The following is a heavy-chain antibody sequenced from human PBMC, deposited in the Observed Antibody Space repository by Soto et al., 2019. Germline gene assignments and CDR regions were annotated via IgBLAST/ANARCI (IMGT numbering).Heavy chain of an antibody. CDR2: IDPSDSQT. V-gene: IGHV5-10-1*01. CDR3: ARESEDLTSNFDY. Sequence: PGESLKISCNGSGYSFAGYWITWVRQKPGKGLEWMGRIDPSDSQTYYSPSFRGHVTISVTKSITTVFLQWSSLRASDTAMYYCARESEDLTSNFDYWGQGTLVTVSS. J-gene: IGHJ4*02. CDR1: GYSFAGYW.